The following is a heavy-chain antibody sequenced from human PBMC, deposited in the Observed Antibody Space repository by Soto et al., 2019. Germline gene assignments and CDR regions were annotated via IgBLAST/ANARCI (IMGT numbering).Heavy chain of an antibody. V-gene: IGHV3-30*18. J-gene: IGHJ4*02. CDR1: GFTFNTYG. CDR2: TSSDGSNK. CDR3: AKDPQAYDFLSGRGHFDS. D-gene: IGHD3-3*01. Sequence: QVQLVESGGGVVQPGRSLRLSCAASGFTFNTYGMHWVRQAPGKGLEWVATTSSDGSNKFYADSVRGRFTISRDDSKNTLYLQMNSLRAGDTAVYYCAKDPQAYDFLSGRGHFDSWGQGTLVTVSS.